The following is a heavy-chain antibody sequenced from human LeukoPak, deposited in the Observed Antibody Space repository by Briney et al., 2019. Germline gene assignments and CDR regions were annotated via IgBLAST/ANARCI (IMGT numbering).Heavy chain of an antibody. V-gene: IGHV4-61*02. CDR2: IYSSGST. J-gene: IGHJ3*02. CDR3: ACLTTADAFDI. CDR1: GGSINSDNYY. D-gene: IGHD3-22*01. Sequence: PSQTLSLTCTVSGGSINSDNYYWRWIRQPAGKGLEWIGRIYSSGSTNYNPSLKSRVTISVDTSKNQFSLKLSSVTAADTAVYYCACLTTADAFDIWGQGTMVTVSS.